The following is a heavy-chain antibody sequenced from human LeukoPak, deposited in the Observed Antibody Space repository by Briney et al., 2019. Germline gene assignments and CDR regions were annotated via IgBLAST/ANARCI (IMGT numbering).Heavy chain of an antibody. D-gene: IGHD2-2*01. Sequence: SETLSLTCAVSGYSISSGYFWGWIRQPPGKGLEWIGSIYHSGTTYYNPSLKSRVTISVDTSKNQFSLKLSSVTAADTAVYYCVRVVVPAAGFDPWGQGTLVTVSS. CDR2: IYHSGTT. CDR1: GYSISSGYF. CDR3: VRVVVPAAGFDP. V-gene: IGHV4-38-2*01. J-gene: IGHJ5*02.